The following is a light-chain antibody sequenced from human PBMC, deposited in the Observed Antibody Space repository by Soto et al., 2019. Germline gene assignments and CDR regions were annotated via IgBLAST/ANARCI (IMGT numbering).Light chain of an antibody. CDR1: SNDVGGYNY. Sequence: QSVLTQPASVSGSPGQSITISCTGTSNDVGGYNYVSWYQHYPGKAPKLIISEVSHRPSGVSNRFSGSKSGNTASLTISGLQPEDEGDYYCSAYTARSTLVFGGGTKLTVL. J-gene: IGLJ3*02. CDR2: EVS. V-gene: IGLV2-14*01. CDR3: SAYTARSTLV.